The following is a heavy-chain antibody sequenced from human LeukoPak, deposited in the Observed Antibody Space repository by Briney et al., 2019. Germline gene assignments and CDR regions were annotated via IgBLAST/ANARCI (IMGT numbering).Heavy chain of an antibody. Sequence: ASVKVSCTASGYTFTSYYMHWVRQATGQGLEWMGWMNPNSGNTGYAQKFQGRVTITRNTSISTAYMELSSLRSEDTAVYYCARGPDRIAAAGTSNWFDPWGQGTLVTVSS. J-gene: IGHJ5*02. CDR3: ARGPDRIAAAGTSNWFDP. CDR2: MNPNSGNT. CDR1: GYTFTSYY. D-gene: IGHD6-13*01. V-gene: IGHV1-8*03.